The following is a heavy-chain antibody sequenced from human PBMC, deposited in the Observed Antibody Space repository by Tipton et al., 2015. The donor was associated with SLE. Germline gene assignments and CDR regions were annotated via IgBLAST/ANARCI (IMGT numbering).Heavy chain of an antibody. CDR1: GGSISSGSYY. CDR2: IYTSGST. V-gene: IGHV4-61*02. Sequence: TLSLTCTASGGSISSGSYYWSWIRQPAGKGLEWIGRIYTSGSTNYNPSLKSRVTISVDTSKNQFSLKLSSVAAADTAVYYCARDADYSKVLDYWGQGTLVTVSS. CDR3: ARDADYSKVLDY. D-gene: IGHD4-11*01. J-gene: IGHJ4*02.